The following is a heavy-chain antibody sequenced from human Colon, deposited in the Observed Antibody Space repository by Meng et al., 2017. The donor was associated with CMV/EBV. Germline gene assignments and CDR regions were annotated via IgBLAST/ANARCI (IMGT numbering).Heavy chain of an antibody. CDR1: SISSGHW. V-gene: IGHV4-4*02. J-gene: IGHJ4*02. CDR2: IIHSGRA. Sequence: SISSGHWWEWVGRLQGKGRGWIGEIIHSGRANYNPYLKSRVTFSLDKFKNQFSIELKSVTAADTGVYYCAGGGALGNWGQGTLVTVSS. D-gene: IGHD2-21*01. CDR3: AGGGALGN.